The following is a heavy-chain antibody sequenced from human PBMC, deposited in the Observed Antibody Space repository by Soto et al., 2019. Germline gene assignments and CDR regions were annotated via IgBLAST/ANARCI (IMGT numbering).Heavy chain of an antibody. Sequence: QVQLVQSGAELKKPGAAVRVSCQASGYTFTRFFVYWFRQAPGQGLEWMGKVNPNEDSATYAQKFQGRLAMTTDTSTSTVSMELSSLRSDDTAVYSCARRYGGVVVYFDHWGQGTLITVSS. CDR1: GYTFTRFF. D-gene: IGHD3-16*02. J-gene: IGHJ4*02. CDR2: VNPNEDSA. CDR3: ARRYGGVVVYFDH. V-gene: IGHV1-46*01.